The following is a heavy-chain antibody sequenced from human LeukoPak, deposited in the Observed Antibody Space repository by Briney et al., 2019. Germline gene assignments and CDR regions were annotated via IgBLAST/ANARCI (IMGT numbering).Heavy chain of an antibody. D-gene: IGHD3-10*01. CDR1: GFTFSSYW. CDR3: AKGLYGSGSYYFDY. CDR2: INSDGSTT. Sequence: PGGSLRLSCAASGFTFSSYWMRWVRQAPGKGLVWVSRINSDGSTTTYADSVKGRFTISRDNAQNTLYLQMNSLRAEDTAVYYCAKGLYGSGSYYFDYWGQGTLVTVSS. J-gene: IGHJ4*02. V-gene: IGHV3-74*01.